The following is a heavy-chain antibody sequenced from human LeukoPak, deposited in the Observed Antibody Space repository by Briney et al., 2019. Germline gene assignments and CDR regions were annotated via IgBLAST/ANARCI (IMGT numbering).Heavy chain of an antibody. CDR2: MNPNSGNT. CDR3: ARSHDYGNFEATWFDP. J-gene: IGHJ5*02. D-gene: IGHD4-11*01. CDR1: GYTFTSYD. V-gene: IGHV1-8*01. Sequence: ASVKVSCKASGYTFTSYDINWVRQATGQGLEWMGWMNPNSGNTGYAQKFQGRVTMTRNTSISTAYMELSSLRSEDTAVYYCARSHDYGNFEATWFDPWGQGTLVTVSS.